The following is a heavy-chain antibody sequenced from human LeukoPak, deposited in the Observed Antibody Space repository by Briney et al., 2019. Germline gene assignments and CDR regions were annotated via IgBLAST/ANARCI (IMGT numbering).Heavy chain of an antibody. CDR1: GFTFSTYG. CDR2: IWHDGSYE. V-gene: IGHV3-33*06. CDR3: AKGGVGATSLDC. J-gene: IGHJ4*02. Sequence: PGRSLTLSCAASGFTFSTYGIHWARQAPGKGLEWVAVIWHDGSYEYYADSVKGRFTISRDSSNNTLYLKMKILGAEDTAVYYCAKGGVGATSLDCWGQGTLVTVSS. D-gene: IGHD1-26*01.